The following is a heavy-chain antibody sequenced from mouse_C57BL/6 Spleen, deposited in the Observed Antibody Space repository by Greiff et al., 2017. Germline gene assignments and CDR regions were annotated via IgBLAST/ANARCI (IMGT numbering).Heavy chain of an antibody. Sequence: QVQLQQPGAELVRPGSSVKLSCKASGYTFTSYWMDWVKQRPGKGLEWIGQIYPGAGDTNYNGKFKGKATLTADKSSSTAYMQLSSLTSEDSAVYFGARSTRGSNYYFDYWGKGTTLTVSS. CDR3: ARSTRGSNYYFDY. CDR1: GYTFTSYW. J-gene: IGHJ2*01. V-gene: IGHV1-80*01. D-gene: IGHD2-5*01. CDR2: IYPGAGDT.